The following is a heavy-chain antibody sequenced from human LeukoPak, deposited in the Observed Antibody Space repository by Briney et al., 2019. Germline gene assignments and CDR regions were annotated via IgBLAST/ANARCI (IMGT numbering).Heavy chain of an antibody. J-gene: IGHJ4*02. D-gene: IGHD3-16*01. Sequence: DSVKVSCKASGYTFTGYYMHWVRQAPGQGLEWMGRINRNSGGTNYAQKFQGRVTMTRDTSISTAYMELSRLRSDDTAVYYCASLLSSNRDDYVWGSSEGPYYFDYWGQGTLVTVSS. CDR3: ASLLSSNRDDYVWGSSEGPYYFDY. CDR2: INRNSGGT. CDR1: GYTFTGYY. V-gene: IGHV1-2*06.